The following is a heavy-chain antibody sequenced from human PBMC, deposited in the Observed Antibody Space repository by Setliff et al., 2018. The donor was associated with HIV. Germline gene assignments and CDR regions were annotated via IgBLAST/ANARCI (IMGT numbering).Heavy chain of an antibody. V-gene: IGHV1-18*01. CDR2: ISAYNGNT. CDR3: ARGRLPTGMDV. J-gene: IGHJ6*04. Sequence: GVAEKVSCKASGYTFTSYGISWVRQAPGQGLEWMGWISAYNGNTNYAQNLQGRVTMTRATSISTAYMELGWLSSDDTAVYYCARGRLPTGMDVWGKGTTVTVSS. D-gene: IGHD4-17*01. CDR1: GYTFTSYG.